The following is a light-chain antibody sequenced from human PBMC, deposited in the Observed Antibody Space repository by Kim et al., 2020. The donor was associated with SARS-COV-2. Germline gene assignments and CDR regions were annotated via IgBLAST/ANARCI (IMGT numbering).Light chain of an antibody. CDR3: QVWDSSSGLV. CDR1: NVGSKS. V-gene: IGLV3-21*03. CDR2: DDS. J-gene: IGLJ2*01. Sequence: VAPGKTAWIACGGNNVGSKSVRWYQQKADQAPVLVVYDDSDRPSGIPERFSGSKSGNTASLTISGVEAGDEADYYCQVWDSSSGLVFGGGTQLTVL.